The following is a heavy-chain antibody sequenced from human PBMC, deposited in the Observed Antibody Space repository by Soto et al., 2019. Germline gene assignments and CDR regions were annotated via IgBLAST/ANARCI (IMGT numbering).Heavy chain of an antibody. J-gene: IGHJ4*02. CDR2: IIPIFGTA. D-gene: IGHD6-6*01. CDR1: GGTFSSYA. Sequence: VASVKVSCKASGGTFSSYAISWVRQAPGQGLEWMGGIIPIFGTANYAQKFQGRVTITADESTSTAYMELSSLRSEDTAVYYCAHVIYSSSSPTYYFDYWGQGTLVTVSS. CDR3: AHVIYSSSSPTYYFDY. V-gene: IGHV1-69*13.